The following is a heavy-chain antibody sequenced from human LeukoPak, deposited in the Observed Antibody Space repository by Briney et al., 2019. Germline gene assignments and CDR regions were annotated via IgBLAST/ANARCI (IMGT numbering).Heavy chain of an antibody. CDR3: ARETVAGTFDQ. Sequence: GGSLRLSCGVGGFTLSDYYISWIRQAPGKGLKWVSDISSRDGTIHFADSVRGRLTISWDNAKNSLYLQMNSLRVDDTAVYYCARETVAGTFDQWGQGTLVTVSS. J-gene: IGHJ4*02. D-gene: IGHD6-19*01. CDR1: GFTLSDYY. V-gene: IGHV3-11*01. CDR2: ISSRDGTI.